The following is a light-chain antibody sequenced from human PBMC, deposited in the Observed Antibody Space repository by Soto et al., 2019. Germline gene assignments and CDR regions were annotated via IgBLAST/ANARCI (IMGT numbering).Light chain of an antibody. V-gene: IGKV3-20*01. J-gene: IGKJ2*01. Sequence: EIVLTQSPGTLSLSPGERATLSCRASQSVSSDLAWYQQKFGQAPRLLIYSASLRATGIPDTFSGNGSGTDFTLTISRLEPEDFAVYYCHQYGSSPDTFGQGTKLEIK. CDR3: HQYGSSPDT. CDR1: QSVSSD. CDR2: SAS.